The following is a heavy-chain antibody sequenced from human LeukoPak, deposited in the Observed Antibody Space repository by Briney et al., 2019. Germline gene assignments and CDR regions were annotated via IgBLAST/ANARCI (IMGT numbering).Heavy chain of an antibody. CDR1: GGSIFTDGHY. J-gene: IGHJ4*02. V-gene: IGHV4-39*07. CDR2: INYSGNT. CDR3: ARDRDLVIVPADIPFGY. D-gene: IGHD2-2*01. Sequence: SETLSLTCTVSGGSIFTDGHYAAWIRQPPGKRLEWIGSINYSGNTYYNPSLRSRSSMSVDTSKSQFSLRVSSVTAADTAVYFCARDRDLVIVPADIPFGYWGQGILVTVSS.